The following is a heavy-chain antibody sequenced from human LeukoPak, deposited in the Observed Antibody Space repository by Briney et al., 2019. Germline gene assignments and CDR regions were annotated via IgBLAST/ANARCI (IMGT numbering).Heavy chain of an antibody. CDR3: ARDVAFYGSSWHNWFDP. CDR2: ISAYNGNT. J-gene: IGHJ5*02. V-gene: IGHV1-18*01. CDR1: GYTFTNYG. Sequence: ASVKVSCKASGYTFTNYGISWVRQAPGQGLEWMGRISAYNGNTNYAQKVQGRVTMTTDTSTNMAYMELRSLGSDDTAVYYCARDVAFYGSSWHNWFDPWGQGTLVTASS. D-gene: IGHD6-13*01.